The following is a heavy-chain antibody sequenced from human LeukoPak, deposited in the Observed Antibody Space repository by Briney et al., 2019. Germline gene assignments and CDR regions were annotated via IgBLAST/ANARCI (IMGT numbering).Heavy chain of an antibody. D-gene: IGHD6-13*01. Sequence: SQTLSLTCAISGDSFSSTSAAWDWLRQSPSRGIEWLVRTYYSSKWYPDCADSVKSRISITPDTSKNQFSLKLSSVTAADTAVYYCARAKAAAAPFDCWGQGTLVTVSS. CDR3: ARAKAAAAPFDC. CDR1: GDSFSSTSAA. CDR2: TYYSSKWYP. J-gene: IGHJ4*02. V-gene: IGHV6-1*01.